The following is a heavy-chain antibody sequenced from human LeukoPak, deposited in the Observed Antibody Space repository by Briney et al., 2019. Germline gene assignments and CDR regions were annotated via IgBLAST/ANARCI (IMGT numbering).Heavy chain of an antibody. V-gene: IGHV3-48*03. CDR2: ISSSGDTI. J-gene: IGHJ3*02. CDR1: GFTFSSYE. CDR3: ARDRGTATVRSFDI. Sequence: VGSLRLSCAGSGFTFSSYEMNWVRQAPGKGLEWVSYISSSGDTIHYTDSVKGRFTISRDNGKNSLYLQMNSLRAEDTAVYYCARDRGTATVRSFDIWGQGTVVTVYS. D-gene: IGHD4-17*01.